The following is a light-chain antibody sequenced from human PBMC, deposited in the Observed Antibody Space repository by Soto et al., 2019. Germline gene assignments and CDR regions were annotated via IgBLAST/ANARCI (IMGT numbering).Light chain of an antibody. CDR3: QQRSSNWPPVT. CDR2: DAS. CDR1: QSVGSN. V-gene: IGKV3-11*01. J-gene: IGKJ5*01. Sequence: EIVMTQSPATLSVSPGERATLSCRASQSVGSNLAWYQQKPGQAPRLLIYDASNRATGIPARFSGSGSGTDFTLTISSLEPEDFAVYYCQQRSSNWPPVTFGQGTRLEIK.